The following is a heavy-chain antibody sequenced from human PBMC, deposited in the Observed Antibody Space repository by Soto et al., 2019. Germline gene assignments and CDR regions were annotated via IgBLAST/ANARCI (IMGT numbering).Heavy chain of an antibody. V-gene: IGHV4-34*01. CDR3: APQAASGIMY. Sequence: QVQLQQWGAGLLKPSETLSLTCAVYGGSLSGYYWSWIRQPPGKGLEWIGEINHSGSTNYNPSLKXXVXIXXDTSKNQFSLKLNSVTAADTAVYHCAPQAASGIMYWGQGTLVTVSS. J-gene: IGHJ4*02. CDR1: GGSLSGYY. CDR2: INHSGST. D-gene: IGHD6-13*01.